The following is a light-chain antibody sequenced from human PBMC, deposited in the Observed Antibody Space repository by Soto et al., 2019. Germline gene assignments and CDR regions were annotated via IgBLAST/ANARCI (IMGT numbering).Light chain of an antibody. Sequence: EAVLTQSPGTLSLFPGERATLSCRASQSVSSTYFAWYQQKPGQPPRLLIYGAASRATGTPDRFSGSGSGTDFTLTISRLEPEDFAVYYCQQYGSSRYTFGRGTKLEIK. CDR3: QQYGSSRYT. J-gene: IGKJ2*01. CDR2: GAA. V-gene: IGKV3-20*01. CDR1: QSVSSTY.